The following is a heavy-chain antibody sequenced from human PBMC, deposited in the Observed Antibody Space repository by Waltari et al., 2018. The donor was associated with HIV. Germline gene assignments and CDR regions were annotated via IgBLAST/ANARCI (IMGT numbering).Heavy chain of an antibody. CDR2: INPNNGGT. CDR3: ARALGYNSSPGDS. D-gene: IGHD3-10*01. Sequence: QVQLVQSGAEVKQPGLSVMVSCRASGYIFTGYYIHWVRQAPGQGLEWMGRINPNNGGTNYAEKFQGRVTMTRDTSINTAYLELSRLRSDDTAVYYCARALGYNSSPGDSWGQGALVSVSS. V-gene: IGHV1-2*06. CDR1: GYIFTGYY. J-gene: IGHJ5*01.